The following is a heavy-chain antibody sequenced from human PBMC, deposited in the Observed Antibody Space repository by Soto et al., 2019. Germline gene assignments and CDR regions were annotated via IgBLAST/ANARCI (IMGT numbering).Heavy chain of an antibody. CDR1: GYTFTSYY. Sequence: QVQLVQSGAEVKKPGASVKVSCKASGYTFTSYYIHWVRQAPGQGLEWMGIINPSDGSTSYAQNFQGRGTTARDTSTSTVHMELMSLSSEDTAMYYCARGQSRSPWPPGNYWGQGTLVTVSS. CDR2: INPSDGST. V-gene: IGHV1-46*01. D-gene: IGHD6-6*01. CDR3: ARGQSRSPWPPGNY. J-gene: IGHJ4*02.